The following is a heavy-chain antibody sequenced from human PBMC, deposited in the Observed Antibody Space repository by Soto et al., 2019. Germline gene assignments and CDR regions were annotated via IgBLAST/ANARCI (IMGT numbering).Heavy chain of an antibody. J-gene: IGHJ5*02. D-gene: IGHD2-2*01. CDR3: ARSGYCSSTSCHRPGFDP. V-gene: IGHV4-39*01. Sequence: SETLSLTCTASGGAINSSHYYSRWIRHPPGQGLEWIGNIYYCGSTYYNPSLKSRVTISVDTSKNQFSLKLSSVTAADTAVYYCARSGYCSSTSCHRPGFDPWGQGTLVTVSS. CDR1: GGAINSSHYY. CDR2: IYYCGST.